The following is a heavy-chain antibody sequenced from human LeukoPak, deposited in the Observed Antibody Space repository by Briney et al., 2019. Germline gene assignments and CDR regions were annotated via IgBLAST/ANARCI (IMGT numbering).Heavy chain of an antibody. Sequence: GGSLRLSCAASGFTFSSYSMNWVRQAPGKGLEWVSSISSSSSYIYYADSVKGRFTISRDNAKNTLYLQMNSLRPEDTAVYYCAKGRGGEQQTLDYWGQGTLVTVSS. D-gene: IGHD6-13*01. V-gene: IGHV3-21*01. CDR3: AKGRGGEQQTLDY. CDR2: ISSSSSYI. J-gene: IGHJ4*02. CDR1: GFTFSSYS.